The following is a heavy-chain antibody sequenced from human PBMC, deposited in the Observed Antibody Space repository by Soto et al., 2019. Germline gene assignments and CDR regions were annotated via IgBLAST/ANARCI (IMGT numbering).Heavy chain of an antibody. CDR3: ARDKGVPNRYGSWGYSHYGMDL. Sequence: QVQLVQSGAEVKKPGSSVKVSCKASGGTFSSYAISWVRQAPGQGLEWMGGIIPIFGTANYAQKFQGRVKIYEDESTSKAYMELSSLRSEDTAVYYCARDKGVPNRYGSWGYSHYGMDLWGQGTTVPGSS. D-gene: IGHD3-16*01. CDR1: GGTFSSYA. CDR2: IIPIFGTA. V-gene: IGHV1-69*01. J-gene: IGHJ6*02.